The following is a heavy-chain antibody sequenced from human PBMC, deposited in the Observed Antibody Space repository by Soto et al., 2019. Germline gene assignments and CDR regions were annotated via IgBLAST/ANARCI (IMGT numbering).Heavy chain of an antibody. CDR1: GYTFTSYG. J-gene: IGHJ1*01. CDR3: ARVPQWELTFQH. CDR2: ISAYNGNT. Sequence: ASVKVSCKASGYTFTSYGISWARQAPGQGLEWMGWISAYNGNTNYAQKLQGRVTMTTDTSTSTAYMKLRSLRSDDTAVYYCARVPQWELTFQHWGQGTLVTVSS. D-gene: IGHD1-26*01. V-gene: IGHV1-18*01.